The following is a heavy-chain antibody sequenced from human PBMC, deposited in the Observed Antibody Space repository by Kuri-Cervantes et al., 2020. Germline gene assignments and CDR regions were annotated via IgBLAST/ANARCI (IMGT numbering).Heavy chain of an antibody. Sequence: SETLSLTCTVSGGSISSSSYYWGWIRQPPGKGLEWIGSIYYSGSTYYNPSLKSQVTISVDTSKNQFSLKLSSVTAAGTAVYYCARVSGNVDTAMVGHFDYWGQGTLVTSPQ. D-gene: IGHD5-18*01. J-gene: IGHJ4*02. V-gene: IGHV4-39*07. CDR3: ARVSGNVDTAMVGHFDY. CDR1: GGSISSSSYY. CDR2: IYYSGST.